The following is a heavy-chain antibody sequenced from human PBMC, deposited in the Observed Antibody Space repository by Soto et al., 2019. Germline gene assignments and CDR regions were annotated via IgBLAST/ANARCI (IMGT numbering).Heavy chain of an antibody. Sequence: QVQLQESGPGLVKPSQTLSLTCTLSGGSISSGDYYWSWIRHPPGKGLEWIGNIYYSGRTNYNPSLKSRLNISLDTSNNHFFLKLTSVTAADTAVYYCARMGLDLGELSRNWFDPWGQGTLVTVSS. J-gene: IGHJ5*02. CDR3: ARMGLDLGELSRNWFDP. CDR1: GGSISSGDYY. D-gene: IGHD3-16*02. V-gene: IGHV4-31*03. CDR2: IYYSGRT.